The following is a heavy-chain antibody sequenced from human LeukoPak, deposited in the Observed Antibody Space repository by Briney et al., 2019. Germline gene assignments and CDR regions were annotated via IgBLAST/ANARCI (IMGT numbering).Heavy chain of an antibody. V-gene: IGHV4-34*01. D-gene: IGHD4/OR15-4a*01. CDR2: INHSGST. J-gene: IGHJ4*02. CDR1: GGSFSGYY. CDR3: ARGLIGAPAYFDY. Sequence: SETLSLTCAVYGGSFSGYYWSCLRQPPGKGREWIGEINHSGSTNYNPSLKCRVTISVDTSKNQFSLKLSSETAADTAVYYCARGLIGAPAYFDYWGQGTLVTVSS.